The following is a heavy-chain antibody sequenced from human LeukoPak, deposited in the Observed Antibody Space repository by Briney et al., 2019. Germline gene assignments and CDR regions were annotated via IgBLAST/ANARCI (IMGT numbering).Heavy chain of an antibody. Sequence: PGGSLRLSCAASGFTFSSYAMSWVRQAPGKGLEWVSAITGSGASKYYAGSVKGRFTISRDNSKNTLYLQMNSLRAEDTAVYYCAKGGSSWYYFDYWGQGTLVTASS. CDR3: AKGGSSWYYFDY. D-gene: IGHD6-13*01. V-gene: IGHV3-23*01. CDR2: ITGSGASK. J-gene: IGHJ4*02. CDR1: GFTFSSYA.